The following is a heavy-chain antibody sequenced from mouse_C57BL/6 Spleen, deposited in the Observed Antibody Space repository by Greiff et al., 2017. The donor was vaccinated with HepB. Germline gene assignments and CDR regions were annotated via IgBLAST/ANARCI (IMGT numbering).Heavy chain of an antibody. CDR2: IYPGSGST. J-gene: IGHJ2*01. CDR3: ARGTTVVALDY. CDR1: GYTFTSYW. D-gene: IGHD1-1*01. Sequence: QVQLQQPGAELVKPGASVKMSCKASGYTFTSYWITWVKQRPGQGLEWIGDIYPGSGSTNYNEKFKSKATLTVDTSSSTSYMQLSSLTSEDSAVYYCARGTTVVALDYWAQGTTLTVSS. V-gene: IGHV1-55*01.